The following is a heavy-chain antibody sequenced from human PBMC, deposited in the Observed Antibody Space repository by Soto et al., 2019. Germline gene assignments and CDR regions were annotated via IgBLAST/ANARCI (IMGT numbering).Heavy chain of an antibody. V-gene: IGHV4-59*01. CDR2: IYYSGST. CDR1: GGSISSYY. D-gene: IGHD6-6*01. J-gene: IGHJ6*02. CDR3: ARDGQLWNYYYGMDV. Sequence: WETLSLTCTVSGGSISSYYWSWIRPPPGKGLEWIGYIYYSGSTNYNPSLKSRVTISVDTSKNQFSLKLSSVTAADTAVYYCARDGQLWNYYYGMDVWGQGTTVTVSS.